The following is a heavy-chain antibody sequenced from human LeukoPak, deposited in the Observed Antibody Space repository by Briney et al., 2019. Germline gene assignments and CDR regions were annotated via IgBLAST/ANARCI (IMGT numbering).Heavy chain of an antibody. J-gene: IGHJ4*02. Sequence: PGRSLRLSCAASGFSVSSYYMSWVRQAPGKGLEWVSVIYSGGNTYYADSVKGRFTISSDNSKNTLFLQMNSLRVEDTAVYYCASMASYSGYDFDYWGQGTLVTVSS. CDR3: ASMASYSGYDFDY. D-gene: IGHD5-12*01. V-gene: IGHV3-53*01. CDR1: GFSVSSYY. CDR2: IYSGGNT.